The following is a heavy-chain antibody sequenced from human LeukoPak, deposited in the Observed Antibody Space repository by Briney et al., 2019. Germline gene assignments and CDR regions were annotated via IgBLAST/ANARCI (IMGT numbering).Heavy chain of an antibody. V-gene: IGHV4-4*02. Sequence: SETLSLTCAVSGDSISSTNWWSWVRQPPGKGLEWSGEIYHSGSTNYNPSLKSRVTISVDKSKNQFSLKLTSVTAADTAVCYCARDTAGYSYGHYDYWGQGTLVTVSS. CDR1: GDSISSTNW. D-gene: IGHD5-18*01. CDR3: ARDTAGYSYGHYDY. J-gene: IGHJ4*02. CDR2: IYHSGST.